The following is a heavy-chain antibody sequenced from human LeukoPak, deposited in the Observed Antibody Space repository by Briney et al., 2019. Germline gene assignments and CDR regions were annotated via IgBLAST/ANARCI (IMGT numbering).Heavy chain of an antibody. Sequence: GGSLRLSCAASGFTFSSYGMHWVRQAPGKGLEWVAVISYDGSSKDYADSVKGRFTISRDNAKNSLYLQMNSLRAEDTAVYYCARGRAGWLRNNYMDVWGKGTTVTVSS. CDR2: ISYDGSSK. J-gene: IGHJ6*03. D-gene: IGHD5-12*01. CDR1: GFTFSSYG. V-gene: IGHV3-30*03. CDR3: ARGRAGWLRNNYMDV.